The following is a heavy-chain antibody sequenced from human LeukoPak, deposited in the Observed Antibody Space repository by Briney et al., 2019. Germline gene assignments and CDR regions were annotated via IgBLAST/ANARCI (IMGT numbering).Heavy chain of an antibody. CDR1: GGSISSSSYY. CDR3: ARVSDYTFDY. V-gene: IGHV4-39*01. D-gene: IGHD2-2*02. CDR2: IYYSGST. Sequence: SETLSLTCTVSGGSISSSSYYWGWIRQPPGKGLEWIGSIYYSGSTYYNPSLKSRVTISVDTSKNQFSLKPSSVTAADTAVYYCARVSDYTFDYWGQGTLVTVSS. J-gene: IGHJ4*02.